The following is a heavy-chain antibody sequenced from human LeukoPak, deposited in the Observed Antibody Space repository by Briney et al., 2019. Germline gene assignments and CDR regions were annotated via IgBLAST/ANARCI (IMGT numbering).Heavy chain of an antibody. Sequence: SETLSLTCAVYGGSFSGYYWNWIRQPPGKGLEWIGEINHSGSTNYNPSLKSRVTISVDTSKNQFSLKLNSVSAADTAVYYCATRPTPPYYYYYMDVWGKGTTVTVSS. CDR1: GGSFSGYY. V-gene: IGHV4-34*01. CDR3: ATRPTPPYYYYYMDV. CDR2: INHSGST. D-gene: IGHD4-23*01. J-gene: IGHJ6*03.